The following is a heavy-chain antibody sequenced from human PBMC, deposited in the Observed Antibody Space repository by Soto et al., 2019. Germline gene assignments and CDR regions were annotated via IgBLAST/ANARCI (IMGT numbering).Heavy chain of an antibody. CDR2: VSSTGNT. CDR1: GGSISNYY. V-gene: IGHV4-4*07. D-gene: IGHD6-13*01. J-gene: IGHJ5*02. Sequence: SEALSLTCTGSGGSISNYYWSWIRQPAEKRLEWIGRVSSTGNTYYNPSLKSRVTISVDTSKNQGSLNLTSVTAAGTAVYYCARGVPAAGTDWFDPWGQGTLVTVSS. CDR3: ARGVPAAGTDWFDP.